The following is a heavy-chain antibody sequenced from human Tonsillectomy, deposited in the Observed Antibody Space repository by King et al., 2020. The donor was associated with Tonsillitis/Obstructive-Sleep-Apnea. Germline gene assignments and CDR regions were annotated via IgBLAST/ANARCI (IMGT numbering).Heavy chain of an antibody. V-gene: IGHV2-5*02. CDR3: SRYYYGSGSYYNPSYYYYHMDV. CDR1: GFSLSTSGVG. J-gene: IGHJ6*03. D-gene: IGHD3-10*01. CDR2: IYWDDDK. Sequence: TLKESGPTLVKPTQTLTLTCTFSGFSLSTSGVGVGWIRQPPGKALECLSLIYWDDDKSYSPSLKSRLTITKDTSKNQVVPTMTNMDPADTATYYCSRYYYGSGSYYNPSYYYYHMDVWGIGTTVTVSS.